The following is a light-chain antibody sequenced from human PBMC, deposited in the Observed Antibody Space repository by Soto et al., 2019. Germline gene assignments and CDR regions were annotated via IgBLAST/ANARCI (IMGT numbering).Light chain of an antibody. V-gene: IGKV4-1*01. CDR3: QQYNKWPPIT. CDR1: QDLLYSSNNKNY. CDR2: WAS. Sequence: DIVMTQSPDSLAVSLGERATSTCKSSQDLLYSSNNKNYFAWYQQKPGHPPQVLIYWASTRASGVPDRFSGSGSGTEFTLTISSLQSEDFAVYYCQQYNKWPPITFGQGTRLEIK. J-gene: IGKJ5*01.